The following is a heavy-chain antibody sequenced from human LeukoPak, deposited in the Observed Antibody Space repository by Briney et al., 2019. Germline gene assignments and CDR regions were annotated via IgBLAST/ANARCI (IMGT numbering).Heavy chain of an antibody. Sequence: GGSLRLSCAASGFTFSSYWMSWVRQAPGKGLEWVANINQDGSGKYYVDSVKGRFTISRDNAKNSLFLQMNSLRAEDTAVYYCARERRGLLWFGELFGWFDPWGQGTLVTVSS. CDR1: GFTFSSYW. J-gene: IGHJ5*02. CDR3: ARERRGLLWFGELFGWFDP. D-gene: IGHD3-10*01. V-gene: IGHV3-7*01. CDR2: INQDGSGK.